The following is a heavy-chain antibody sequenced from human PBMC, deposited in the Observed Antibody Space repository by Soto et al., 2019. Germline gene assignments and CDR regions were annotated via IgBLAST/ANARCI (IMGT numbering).Heavy chain of an antibody. CDR1: GGSISSGGYY. J-gene: IGHJ6*02. V-gene: IGHV4-31*03. CDR3: AGEPVAGTGNYYYGMDV. D-gene: IGHD6-19*01. Sequence: SETLSLTCTVSGGSISSGGYYWSWIRQHPGKGLEWIGYIYYSGSTYYNPSLKSRVTISVDTSKNQFSLKLSSVTAADTAVYYCAGEPVAGTGNYYYGMDVWGQGTTVTVSS. CDR2: IYYSGST.